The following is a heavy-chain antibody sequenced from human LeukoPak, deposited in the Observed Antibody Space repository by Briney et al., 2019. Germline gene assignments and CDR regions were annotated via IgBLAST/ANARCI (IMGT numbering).Heavy chain of an antibody. D-gene: IGHD5-18*01. Sequence: GGSLRLSCAASGFTFSSYAMHWVRQAPGKGLEWVAVISYDGSNKYYADSVKGRFTISRDNSKNTLYLQMNSLRAEDTAVYYCARDRAYSYGDGVYYYYGMDVWGQGTTVTVSS. CDR3: ARDRAYSYGDGVYYYYGMDV. J-gene: IGHJ6*02. CDR2: ISYDGSNK. V-gene: IGHV3-30*04. CDR1: GFTFSSYA.